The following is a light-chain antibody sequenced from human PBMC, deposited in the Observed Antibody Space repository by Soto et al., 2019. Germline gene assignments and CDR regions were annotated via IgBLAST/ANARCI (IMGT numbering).Light chain of an antibody. CDR2: DVS. Sequence: QSALTQPASVSGSPGQSITISCIGTSSDVGGYNYVSWYQHHPGKAPKLMIYDVSNRPSGVSNRFSGSKSGNTASLTISGLQAEDEADYYCNSYTSSSTVVFGGGTQLTVL. CDR3: NSYTSSSTVV. V-gene: IGLV2-14*03. CDR1: SSDVGGYNY. J-gene: IGLJ2*01.